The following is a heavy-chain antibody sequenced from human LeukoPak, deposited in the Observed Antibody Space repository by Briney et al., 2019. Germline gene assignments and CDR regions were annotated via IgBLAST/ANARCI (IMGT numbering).Heavy chain of an antibody. V-gene: IGHV1-2*02. J-gene: IGHJ4*02. CDR2: INPNSGDT. D-gene: IGHD6-19*01. CDR3: ARGEQWLIRY. CDR1: GHSFTDYY. Sequence: ASVKVSCKASGHSFTDYYIHWVRQAPGQGLEWMGWINPNSGDTSYAQNFHGRVTMTRDWSINTAYLEVSSVKSDDTVVFYCARGEQWLIRYWGQGTLVTVSS.